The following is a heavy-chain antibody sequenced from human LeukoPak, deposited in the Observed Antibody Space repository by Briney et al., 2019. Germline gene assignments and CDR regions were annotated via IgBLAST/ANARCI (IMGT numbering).Heavy chain of an antibody. CDR3: ARRYFDS. J-gene: IGHJ4*02. V-gene: IGHV3-9*01. Sequence: GGSLRLSCAASGFTFDDYAMHWVRQAPGKGLEWVSGISWNSGSIGYADSVKGRFTISRDNAKNSLYPQMNSLRAEDTAVYYCARRYFDSWGQGTLVTVSS. CDR1: GFTFDDYA. CDR2: ISWNSGSI.